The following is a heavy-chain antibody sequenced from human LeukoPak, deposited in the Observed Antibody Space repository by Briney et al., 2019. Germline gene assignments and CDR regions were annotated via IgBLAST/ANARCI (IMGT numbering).Heavy chain of an antibody. CDR3: ATHPPGY. Sequence: GGSLRLSCAASGFTFDDYAMHWVRQAPGKGLEWVSGISWNSGSIGYADSVKGRFTISRDDAKNSLYLQMNSLRDEDTAVYYCATHPPGYWGQGTLVTVSS. CDR2: ISWNSGSI. V-gene: IGHV3-9*01. CDR1: GFTFDDYA. J-gene: IGHJ4*02.